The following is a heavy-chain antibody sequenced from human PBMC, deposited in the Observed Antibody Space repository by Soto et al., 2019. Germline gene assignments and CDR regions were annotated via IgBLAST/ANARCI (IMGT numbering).Heavy chain of an antibody. CDR3: ARLTGHNWFDP. CDR2: IYYTGTT. CDR1: GDSINYY. Sequence: QVQLQESGPGLVKPSETLSLTCTVSGDSINYYWSWIRQPPGKGLEWIGFIYYTGTTGSNPSLKSRIHMSVDTSNNQFSLTLSSVTAADTAVYYCARLTGHNWFDPWGQGTLVTVSS. D-gene: IGHD3-9*01. V-gene: IGHV4-59*01. J-gene: IGHJ5*02.